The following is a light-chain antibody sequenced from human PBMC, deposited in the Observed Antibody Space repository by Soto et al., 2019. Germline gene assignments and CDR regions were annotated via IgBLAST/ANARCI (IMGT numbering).Light chain of an antibody. CDR1: QSVSSSY. CDR2: GAS. CDR3: PQYGSSPVT. J-gene: IGKJ1*01. Sequence: EIVLTQSPGTLSLSPGERATLSCRASQSVSSSYLAWYQQKPGQAPRLLIYGASSRATGIPDRFSGSGSGTDFTLTISILEPEDFAVYYCPQYGSSPVTFGQGTKVEIK. V-gene: IGKV3-20*01.